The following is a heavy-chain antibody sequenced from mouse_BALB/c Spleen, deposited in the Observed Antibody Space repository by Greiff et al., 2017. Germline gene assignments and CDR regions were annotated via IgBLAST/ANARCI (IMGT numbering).Heavy chain of an antibody. CDR3: ARDGY. CDR1: GFTFPDYY. Sequence: EVQGVESGGGLVQPGGSLRLSCATSGFTFPDYYMSWVRQPPGKALEWLGFIRNKANGYTTEYSASVKGRFTISRDNSQSILYLQMNTLRAEDSATYYCARDGYWGQGTTLTVSS. CDR2: IRNKANGYTT. V-gene: IGHV7-3*02. J-gene: IGHJ2*01.